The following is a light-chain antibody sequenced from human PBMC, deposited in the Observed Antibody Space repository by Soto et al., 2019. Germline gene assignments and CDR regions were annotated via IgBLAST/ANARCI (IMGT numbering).Light chain of an antibody. V-gene: IGLV1-40*01. J-gene: IGLJ2*01. Sequence: QSVLTHPPSVSGAPGQTVTISCSGSSSNTGAGYDVHWYQQFPGTAPKLLISGDRHRPSGVSDRFSGSRSGTSASLAITGLQADDEADYYCQSYDNDLRGSVFGGGTQLT. CDR3: QSYDNDLRGSV. CDR1: SSNTGAGYD. CDR2: GDR.